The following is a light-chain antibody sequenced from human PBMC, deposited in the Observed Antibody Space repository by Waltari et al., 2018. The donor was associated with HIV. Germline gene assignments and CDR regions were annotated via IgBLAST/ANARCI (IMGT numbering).Light chain of an antibody. CDR3: SSYAGSTNRVV. Sequence: QSALTQSPSASGSPGQAVTISCSGISSDVGAYDHVSWYPQHPDKAPKLMIYDVYKRPSGVPHRFSGSKSGNTASLTVSGLQAEDEATYYCSSYAGSTNRVVFGGGTFLTVL. J-gene: IGLJ2*01. CDR2: DVY. V-gene: IGLV2-8*01. CDR1: SSDVGAYDH.